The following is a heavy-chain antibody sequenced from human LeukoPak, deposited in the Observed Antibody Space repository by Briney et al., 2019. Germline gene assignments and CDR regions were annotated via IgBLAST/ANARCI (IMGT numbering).Heavy chain of an antibody. CDR1: QYNFTSYN. CDR2: INPSGGST. D-gene: IGHD3-16*02. V-gene: IGHV1-46*01. J-gene: IGHJ4*02. CDR3: ARDIPYEVTFGGVTVMGSFVLDY. Sequence: ASVKVSCKASQYNFTSYNIHWVRQAPGQGLEWMGIINPSGGSTSYAQKFQGRVTMTRDTSTTTVYIELSSLRSEDTAVYYCARDIPYEVTFGGVTVMGSFVLDYWGQGTLVTVSS.